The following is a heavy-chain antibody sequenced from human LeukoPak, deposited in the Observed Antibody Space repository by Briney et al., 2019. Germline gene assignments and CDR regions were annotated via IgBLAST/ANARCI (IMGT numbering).Heavy chain of an antibody. CDR3: ARHTPPDY. J-gene: IGHJ4*02. CDR1: GGSFSGYY. V-gene: IGHV4-34*01. CDR2: INHSGSA. Sequence: PSETLSLTCAVYGGSFSGYYWTWIRQPPGKGLEWIGEINHSGSANYNPSLKSRVTISVDTSKNQFSLKLSSVTAADTAVYYCARHTPPDYWGQGTLVTVSS.